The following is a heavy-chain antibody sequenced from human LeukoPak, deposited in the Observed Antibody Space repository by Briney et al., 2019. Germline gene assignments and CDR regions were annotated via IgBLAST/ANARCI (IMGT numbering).Heavy chain of an antibody. CDR1: GYNFNTYW. V-gene: IGHV5-51*01. D-gene: IGHD5-24*01. CDR2: IRPMNSDV. J-gene: IGHJ4*02. CDR3: ARWPKGATADYFDY. Sequence: GESLKISCKGSGYNFNTYWVAWVRQLPGKGLEWMGIIRPMNSDVRYSPSFQGQVTISADRSINTAYLQWNSLTASDTAMYYCARWPKGATADYFDYWGQGTLVTVSS.